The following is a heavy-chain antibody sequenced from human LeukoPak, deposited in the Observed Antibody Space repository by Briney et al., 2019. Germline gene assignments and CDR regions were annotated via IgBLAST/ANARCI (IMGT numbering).Heavy chain of an antibody. D-gene: IGHD2-15*01. Sequence: GGSLRLSCAASGFTFSSYAMSWVRQAPGKGLEWVSAISGSGGSTYYADSVKGRFTISRDNSKNTLYLQMNSLRAEDTAVYYCAMHCSGGNCPSGVYWGQGTLVTVSS. CDR1: GFTFSSYA. V-gene: IGHV3-23*01. J-gene: IGHJ4*02. CDR2: ISGSGGST. CDR3: AMHCSGGNCPSGVY.